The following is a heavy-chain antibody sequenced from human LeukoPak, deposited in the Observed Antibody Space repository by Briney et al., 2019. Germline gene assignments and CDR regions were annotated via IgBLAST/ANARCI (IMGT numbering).Heavy chain of an antibody. CDR3: AKDTIKYYDFWSGYSVDY. Sequence: PGGSLRLSCAASGFTFSSYWMHWVRQAPGKGLVWVSRINSDGSSTSYADSVKGRFTISRDNSKNSLYLQMNSLRTEDTALYYCAKDTIKYYDFWSGYSVDYWGQGTLVTVSS. V-gene: IGHV3-74*01. D-gene: IGHD3-3*01. CDR2: INSDGSST. CDR1: GFTFSSYW. J-gene: IGHJ4*02.